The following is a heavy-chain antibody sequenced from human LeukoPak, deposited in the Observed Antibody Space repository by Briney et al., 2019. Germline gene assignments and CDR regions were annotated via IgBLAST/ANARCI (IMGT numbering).Heavy chain of an antibody. CDR2: INADNGNT. D-gene: IGHD3-9*01. CDR1: GYTPAPYA. J-gene: IGHJ4*02. V-gene: IGHV1-3*01. Sequence: ASVEVSCKASGYTPAPYAIHWVRQASGQRLEWLGWINADNGNTKYPQKFQGRVTITRDTSANTVYMDLSRLTSEDSAVYYCATARLRLPDWTGDFWGQGTLVTVSS. CDR3: ATARLRLPDWTGDF.